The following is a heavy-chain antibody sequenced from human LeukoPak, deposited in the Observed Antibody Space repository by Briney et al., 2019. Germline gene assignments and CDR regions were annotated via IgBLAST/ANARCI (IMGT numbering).Heavy chain of an antibody. CDR3: ARDRWALIVPDAFDI. J-gene: IGHJ3*02. CDR1: GGFISSSSYY. Sequence: SETLSLTCTVSGGFISSSSYYWGWIRQHPGKGLEWIGYIYYSGSTYYNPSLKSRVTISVDTSKNQFSLKLSSVTAADTAVYYCARDRWALIVPDAFDIWGQGTMVTVSS. D-gene: IGHD3-22*01. V-gene: IGHV4-31*03. CDR2: IYYSGST.